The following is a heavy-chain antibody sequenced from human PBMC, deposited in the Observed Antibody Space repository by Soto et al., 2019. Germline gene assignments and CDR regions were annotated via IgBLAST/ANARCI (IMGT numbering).Heavy chain of an antibody. V-gene: IGHV4-30-4*01. CDR3: ARDYITMVRGVYYYYGMDV. CDR1: GGSISSGDYY. D-gene: IGHD3-10*01. Sequence: PSETLSLTCTVSGGSISSGDYYWSWIRQPPGKGLEWIGYIYYSGSTYYNPSLKSRVTISVDTSKNQFSLKLSSVTAADTAVYYCARDYITMVRGVYYYYGMDVWGQGTTVTVPS. CDR2: IYYSGST. J-gene: IGHJ6*02.